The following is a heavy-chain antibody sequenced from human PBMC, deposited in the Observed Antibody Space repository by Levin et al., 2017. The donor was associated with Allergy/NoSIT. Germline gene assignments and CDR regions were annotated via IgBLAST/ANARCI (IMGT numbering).Heavy chain of an antibody. V-gene: IGHV4-61*02. D-gene: IGHD3-9*01. J-gene: IGHJ6*03. CDR2: IYTSGST. CDR1: GGSISSGSYY. CDR3: AGDWLFPPHYDYYMDV. Sequence: LRLSCTVSGGSISSGSYYWSWIRQPAGKGLEWIGRIYTSGSTNYNPSLKSRVTISVDTSKNQFSLKLSSVTAADTAVYYGAGDWLFPPHYDYYMDVWGKGTTVTVSS.